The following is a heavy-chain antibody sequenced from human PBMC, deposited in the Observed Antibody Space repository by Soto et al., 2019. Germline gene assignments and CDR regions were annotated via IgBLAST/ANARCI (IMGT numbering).Heavy chain of an antibody. V-gene: IGHV3-9*01. CDR2: ISWNSGSI. Sequence: EVQLVESGGGLVQPGRSLRLSCAASGFTFDDYAMHWVRQAPGKGLEWVSGISWNSGSIGYADSVKGRFSISRDNAKNSLYLQMNSLRAEDTALYYCAKDTGRGHYYGSGAFTWGQGTLVTVSS. CDR3: AKDTGRGHYYGSGAFT. J-gene: IGHJ5*02. D-gene: IGHD3-10*01. CDR1: GFTFDDYA.